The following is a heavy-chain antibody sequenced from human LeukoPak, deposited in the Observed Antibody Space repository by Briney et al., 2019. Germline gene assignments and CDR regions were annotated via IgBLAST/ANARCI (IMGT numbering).Heavy chain of an antibody. CDR2: IRSKANSYAT. Sequence: GGSLRLSCAASGFTFSGSAMHWVRQASGKGLEWVGRIRSKANSYATAYAASVKGRFTISRDDSKNTAYLQMNSLKTEDTAVYYCTGGDYVGVSWFDPWGQGTLVTVSS. CDR1: GFTFSGSA. D-gene: IGHD2-21*02. V-gene: IGHV3-73*01. CDR3: TGGDYVGVSWFDP. J-gene: IGHJ5*02.